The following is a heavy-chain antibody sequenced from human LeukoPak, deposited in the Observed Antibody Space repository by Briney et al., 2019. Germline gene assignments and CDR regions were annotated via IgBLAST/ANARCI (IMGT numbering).Heavy chain of an antibody. CDR3: ATYTQSGAQGVSDY. J-gene: IGHJ4*02. Sequence: ASVKVSCKASGYTITGYYMHWVRQAPGQGLEWMGLIHPNDGDTKYAQEFQDRVTMTRDTSTSTVYMELSSLRSEDTAVYYCATYTQSGAQGVSDYWGQGTLVTVSS. D-gene: IGHD3-10*01. CDR1: GYTITGYY. CDR2: IHPNDGDT. V-gene: IGHV1-46*01.